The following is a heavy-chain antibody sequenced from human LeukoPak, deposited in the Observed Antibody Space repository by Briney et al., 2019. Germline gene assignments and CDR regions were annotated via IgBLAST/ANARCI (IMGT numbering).Heavy chain of an antibody. Sequence: SETLSLTCTVSGYSISSGFYWGWIRQPPGKGLEWIGSIYRSGTAYYNPSLKSRVTISVDTSKNQFSLKLSSVTAADTAVYYCAKTAYLTPFPVYRWGQGTLVTVSS. D-gene: IGHD1-14*01. CDR3: AKTAYLTPFPVYR. CDR2: IYRSGTA. J-gene: IGHJ4*02. V-gene: IGHV4-38-2*02. CDR1: GYSISSGFY.